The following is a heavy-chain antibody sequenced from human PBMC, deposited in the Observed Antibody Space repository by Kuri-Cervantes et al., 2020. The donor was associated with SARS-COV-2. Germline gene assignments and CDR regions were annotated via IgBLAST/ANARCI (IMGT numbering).Heavy chain of an antibody. J-gene: IGHJ4*02. CDR1: GGSISSINW. CDR2: IYHSGST. Sequence: SETLSLTCAVSGGSISSINWWSWVRQPPGKGLEWIGEIYHSGSTNYNPSLKSRVTISVDKSKNQFSLKLSSVTAADTAVYYCARDALLVGATGYYFDYWGQGTLVTVSS. D-gene: IGHD1-26*01. V-gene: IGHV4-4*02. CDR3: ARDALLVGATGYYFDY.